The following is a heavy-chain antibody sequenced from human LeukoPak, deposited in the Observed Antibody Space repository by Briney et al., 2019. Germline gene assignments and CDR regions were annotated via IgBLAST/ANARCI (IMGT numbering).Heavy chain of an antibody. CDR2: MNPNSGNT. CDR1: RYTFTSYD. D-gene: IGHD3-3*01. J-gene: IGHJ6*02. V-gene: IGHV1-8*01. Sequence: ASVKVSRKASRYTFTSYDINWVRQATGQGLEWMGWMNPNSGNTGYAQKFQGRVTMTRNTSISTAYMELSSLRSEDTAVYYCARALNGDDFWSGYPYYYYGMDVWGQGTTVTVSS. CDR3: ARALNGDDFWSGYPYYYYGMDV.